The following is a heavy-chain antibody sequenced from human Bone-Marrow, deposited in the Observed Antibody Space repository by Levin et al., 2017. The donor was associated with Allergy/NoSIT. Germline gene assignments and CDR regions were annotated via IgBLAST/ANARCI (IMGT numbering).Heavy chain of an antibody. J-gene: IGHJ5*02. V-gene: IGHV4-30-4*01. Sequence: SETLSLTCTVSGASLNSGEYHWGWIRQPPAKGLEWIGYIYYTGSIAYYNPSLRSRVTISLDTSKNQFSLRLTSLTAADTAVYYCARVSGTPHWFDPWGQGTLVTVS. CDR3: ARVSGTPHWFDP. CDR2: IYYTGSIA. D-gene: IGHD2-15*01. CDR1: GASLNSGEYH.